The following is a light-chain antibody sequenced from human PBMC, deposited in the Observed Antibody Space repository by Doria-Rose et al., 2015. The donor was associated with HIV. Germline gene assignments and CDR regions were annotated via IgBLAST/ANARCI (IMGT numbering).Light chain of an antibody. CDR2: KAS. CDR3: QHFDKYFSWT. CDR1: QSISNW. J-gene: IGKJ1*01. Sequence: DIRLTQSPSTLSAPVGDRVTITCRASQSISNWLAWYQQKPGQAPKLLIYKASTLQSGVPSRLRGSGSGTEFTLTINSLQPDDFATYYCQHFDKYFSWTFGHGTKVDIK. V-gene: IGKV1-5*03.